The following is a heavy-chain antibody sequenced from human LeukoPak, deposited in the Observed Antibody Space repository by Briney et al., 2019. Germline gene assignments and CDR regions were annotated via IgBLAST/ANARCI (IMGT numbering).Heavy chain of an antibody. CDR1: GFTFSSYG. J-gene: IGHJ4*02. D-gene: IGHD3-22*01. V-gene: IGHV3-33*01. CDR3: ARAAYDSNGYPTL. Sequence: GRSLRLSCAASGFTFSSYGMHWVRQAPGKGLEWVAVIWYDGSNKYYADSVKGRFTISRDNSKNSLSLQMNSLRVEDTAIYFCARAAYDSNGYPTLWGQGTLVTVSS. CDR2: IWYDGSNK.